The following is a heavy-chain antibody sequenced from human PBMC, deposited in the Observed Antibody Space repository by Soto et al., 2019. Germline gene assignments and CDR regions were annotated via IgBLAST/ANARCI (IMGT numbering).Heavy chain of an antibody. CDR1: GFTFSSYW. CDR3: ARETCTIFGVVIYYYYYYMDV. CDR2: IKQDGSEK. Sequence: GGSLRLSCAASGFTFSSYWMSWVRQAPGKGLEWVANIKQDGSEKYYVDSVKGRFTISRDNAKNSLYLQMNSLRAEDTAVYYCARETCTIFGVVIYYYYYYMDVWGKGTTVTVSS. D-gene: IGHD3-3*01. V-gene: IGHV3-7*01. J-gene: IGHJ6*03.